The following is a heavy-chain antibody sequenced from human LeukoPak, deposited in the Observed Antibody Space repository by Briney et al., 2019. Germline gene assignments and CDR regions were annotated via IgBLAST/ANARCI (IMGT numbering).Heavy chain of an antibody. V-gene: IGHV3-9*01. J-gene: IGHJ4*02. CDR2: ISWNSGSI. D-gene: IGHD6-13*01. CDR1: GLTFSSHW. CDR3: AKDTGDRAAAGIDY. Sequence: PGRSLRLSCAASGLTFSSHWMHWVRQAPGKGLEWVSGISWNSGSIGYADSVKGRFTISRDNAKNSLYLQMNSLRAEDTALYYCAKDTGDRAAAGIDYWGQGTLVTVSS.